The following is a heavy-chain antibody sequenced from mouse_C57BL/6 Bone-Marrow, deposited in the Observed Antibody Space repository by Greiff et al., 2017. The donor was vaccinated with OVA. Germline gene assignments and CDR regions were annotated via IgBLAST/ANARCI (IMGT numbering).Heavy chain of an antibody. Sequence: EVQLVESGGGLVKPGGSLKLSCAASGFTFSSYTMSWVRQTPEKRLEWVATISGGGGNTYYPDSVKGRFTISRDNAKNTLYLQMSSLRSEDTALYYCASSHYVGYAMDYWGQGTSVTVSS. CDR1: GFTFSSYT. CDR2: ISGGGGNT. CDR3: ASSHYVGYAMDY. D-gene: IGHD1-1*01. V-gene: IGHV5-9*01. J-gene: IGHJ4*01.